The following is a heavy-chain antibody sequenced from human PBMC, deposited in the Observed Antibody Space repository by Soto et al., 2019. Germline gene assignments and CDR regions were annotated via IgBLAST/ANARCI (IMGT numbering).Heavy chain of an antibody. CDR1: GGSLSGYY. CDR2: VKDGGHT. D-gene: IGHD5-12*01. J-gene: IGHJ4*02. V-gene: IGHV4-34*01. Sequence: QVQLQQWGAGLLKPSETLSLNCAVTGGSLSGYYWSWIRQPPGKVLERIGEVKDGGHTNYSPSLRGRVTISSDTSNNQFSLRLNSVTATDTGVYYCARAQEGVVATHWDQGSLVTVSS. CDR3: ARAQEGVVATH.